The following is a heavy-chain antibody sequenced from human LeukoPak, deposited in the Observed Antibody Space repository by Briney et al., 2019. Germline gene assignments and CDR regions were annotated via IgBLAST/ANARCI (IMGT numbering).Heavy chain of an antibody. CDR2: ISSSSSTI. CDR1: GFTFSSYS. CDR3: ARDRYYYDSSGYSGSSYYYYYMDV. V-gene: IGHV3-48*01. J-gene: IGHJ6*03. D-gene: IGHD3-22*01. Sequence: GGSLRLSCAASGFTFSSYSMNWVRQAPGKGLEWVSYISSSSSTIYYADSVKGRFTISRDNAKNSLYLQMNSLRAEDTAVYYCARDRYYYDSSGYSGSSYYYYYMDVWGKGTTVTVSS.